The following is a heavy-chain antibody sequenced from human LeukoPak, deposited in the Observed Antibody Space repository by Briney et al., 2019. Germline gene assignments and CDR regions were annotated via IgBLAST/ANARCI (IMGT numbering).Heavy chain of an antibody. D-gene: IGHD5-18*01. V-gene: IGHV4-39*01. J-gene: IGHJ3*02. CDR3: AIKRGYSFPAFDI. CDR1: GGSISSSSYY. CDR2: IYYSGST. Sequence: SETLSLTCTVSGGSISSSSYYWGWIRQPPVKGLEWIGSIYYSGSTYYNPSLKSRVTISVDTSKNQFSLKLSSVTAADTAVYYCAIKRGYSFPAFDIWGQGTMVTVSS.